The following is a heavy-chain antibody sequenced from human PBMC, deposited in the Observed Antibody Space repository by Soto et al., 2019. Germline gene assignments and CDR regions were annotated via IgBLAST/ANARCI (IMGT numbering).Heavy chain of an antibody. CDR1: GGSIISGGYY. V-gene: IGHV4-31*03. J-gene: IGHJ6*03. CDR3: AREAQGYSYLFYYYYYMDV. D-gene: IGHD5-18*01. Sequence: PLEPLSLTCTVSGGSIISGGYYWSWIRQHPGKGLEWIGYIYYSGSTYYNPSLKSRVTISVDTSKNQFSLKLSSVTAADTAVYYCAREAQGYSYLFYYYYYMDVWGKGTTVTVSS. CDR2: IYYSGST.